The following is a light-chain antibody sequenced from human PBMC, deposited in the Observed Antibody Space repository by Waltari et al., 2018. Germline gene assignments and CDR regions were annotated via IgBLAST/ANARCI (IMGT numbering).Light chain of an antibody. CDR2: DVI. J-gene: IGLJ2*01. CDR1: SSDVGGYNY. CDR3: CSYAGSYTLV. V-gene: IGLV2-11*01. Sequence: QSALTQPRSVSGSPGQSVTISCTGTSSDVGGYNYVSWYQQHPGKAPKLMIYDVIKRPSGVPGRFSGSKSGNTASLTISGLQAEDEADYYCCSYAGSYTLVFGGGTKLTVL.